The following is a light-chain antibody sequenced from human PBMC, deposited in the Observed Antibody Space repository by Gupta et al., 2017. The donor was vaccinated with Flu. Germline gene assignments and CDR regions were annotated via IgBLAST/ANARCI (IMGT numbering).Light chain of an antibody. CDR1: HGICSY. CDR3: QHLQRCAP. CDR2: AAS. Sequence: SPSLLSASVGDSVTITCRASHGICSYLTWYQHKPGKAPKLLIYAASALYGGVPSRFSGSGSVTEFTLTINGLQPEDFATYYCQHLQRCAPFGGGTRVEVK. J-gene: IGKJ4*01. V-gene: IGKV1-9*01.